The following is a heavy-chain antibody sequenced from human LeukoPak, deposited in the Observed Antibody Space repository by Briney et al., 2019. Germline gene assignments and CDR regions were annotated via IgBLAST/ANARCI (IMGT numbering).Heavy chain of an antibody. D-gene: IGHD2-15*01. Sequence: PGGSLRLSCAASGFTFSTYSMNWVRQAPGKGLEWVSSISSSSSYIYYADSVKGRFTISRDNTKNSLYLQMNSLRAEDTAVYFCAKEARGVVPDFDFWGQGTAVAVSS. V-gene: IGHV3-21*01. CDR2: ISSSSSYI. CDR1: GFTFSTYS. CDR3: AKEARGVVPDFDF. J-gene: IGHJ4*02.